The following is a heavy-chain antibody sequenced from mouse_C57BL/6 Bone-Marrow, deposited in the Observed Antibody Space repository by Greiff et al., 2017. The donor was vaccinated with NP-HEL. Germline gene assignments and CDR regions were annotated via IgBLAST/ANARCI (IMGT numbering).Heavy chain of an antibody. CDR3: TTGELLRFYFDY. D-gene: IGHD1-1*01. CDR1: GFNIKDDY. Sequence: VQLQESGAELVRPGASVKLSCTASGFNIKDDYMHWVKQRPEQGLEWIGWIDPENGDTEYASKFQGKATITAGTSSNTAYLQLSSLTSEDTAVYYCTTGELLRFYFDYWGQGTTLTVSS. V-gene: IGHV14-4*01. CDR2: IDPENGDT. J-gene: IGHJ2*01.